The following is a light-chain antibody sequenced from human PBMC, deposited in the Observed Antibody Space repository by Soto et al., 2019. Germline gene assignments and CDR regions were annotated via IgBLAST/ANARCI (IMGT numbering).Light chain of an antibody. CDR1: QSLLHSNGYNY. CDR3: MQALQTPPT. V-gene: IGKV2-28*01. J-gene: IGKJ1*01. CDR2: LGS. Sequence: DIVMTQSPLSLPVTPGEPASISCRSSQSLLHSNGYNYLDWYLQKPGQSPQLLIYLGSNRASGVPDRISGSGPGTDYTLEISRVEAEDVGVYYCMQALQTPPTFGQGTKVDIK.